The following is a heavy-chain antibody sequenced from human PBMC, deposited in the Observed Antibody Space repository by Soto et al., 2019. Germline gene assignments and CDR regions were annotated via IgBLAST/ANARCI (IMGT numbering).Heavy chain of an antibody. V-gene: IGHV4-39*01. CDR2: IYYSGST. Sequence: QLQLQESGPGLVKPSETLSLTCTVSGGSISSSSYYWGWIRQPPGKGLEWIGSIYYSGSTYYNPSLKSRVTISVDTSKNQFSLKLSSVTAADTAVYYCARQTRRRDCSGGSCYNYWGQGTLVTVSS. CDR3: ARQTRRRDCSGGSCYNY. J-gene: IGHJ4*02. CDR1: GGSISSSSYY. D-gene: IGHD2-15*01.